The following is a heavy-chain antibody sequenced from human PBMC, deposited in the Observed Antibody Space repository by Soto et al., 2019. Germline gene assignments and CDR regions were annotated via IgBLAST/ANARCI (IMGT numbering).Heavy chain of an antibody. CDR2: ISSSSSTI. D-gene: IGHD3-10*01. J-gene: IGHJ4*02. CDR1: GFTFSSYS. CDR3: VRDEYGLGPDY. Sequence: PGGSLRLSCAASGFTFSSYSMNWVRQAPGKGLEWVSYISSSSSTIYYADSVKGRFTISRDNAKNSLYLQMDSLTAEDTAVYYCVRDEYGLGPDYWGKGTLVTVSS. V-gene: IGHV3-48*01.